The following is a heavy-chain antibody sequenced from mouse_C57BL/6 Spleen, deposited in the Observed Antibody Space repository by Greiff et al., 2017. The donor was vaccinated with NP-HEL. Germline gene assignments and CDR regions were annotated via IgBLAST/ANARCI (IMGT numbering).Heavy chain of an antibody. CDR1: GFNIKNTY. CDR2: IDPANGNT. J-gene: IGHJ4*01. D-gene: IGHD2-3*01. CDR3: ARYDGYYDYAMDY. Sequence: EVKLVESVAELVRPGASVKLSCTASGFNIKNTYMHWVKQRPEQGLEWIGRIDPANGNTKYAPKFQGKATITADTSSNTAYLRLSSLTSEDTAIYYCARYDGYYDYAMDYWGQGTSVTVSS. V-gene: IGHV14-3*01.